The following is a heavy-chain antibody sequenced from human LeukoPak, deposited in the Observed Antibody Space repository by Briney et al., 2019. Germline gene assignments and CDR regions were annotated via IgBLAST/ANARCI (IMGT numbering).Heavy chain of an antibody. V-gene: IGHV3-30*18. CDR1: GFTFNTYG. J-gene: IGHJ6*02. CDR2: LSYDDGSNK. CDR3: AKALTEYTSYYYYGMDV. Sequence: GGSLRLSCAASGFTFNTYGMNWVRQAPGKGLEWVAVLSYDDGSNKYYADSVKGRFTISRDNSKNKLYLQMNSLRAEDTAVYYCAKALTEYTSYYYYGMDVWGQGTTVTVSS. D-gene: IGHD1-14*01.